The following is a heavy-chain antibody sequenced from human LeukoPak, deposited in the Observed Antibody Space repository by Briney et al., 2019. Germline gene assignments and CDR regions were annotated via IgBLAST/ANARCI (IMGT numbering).Heavy chain of an antibody. CDR1: GYTFRSYG. V-gene: IGHV1-18*01. J-gene: IGHJ4*02. Sequence: GASAKVSCKASGYTFRSYGFSWVRQAPGQGLEWMGWISPYNGNTNYAQRFQGRVTMTTDTSTSTAYMELSRLRSDDTAVYYCARGGDYNWNFDYWGQGTLVTVSS. CDR3: ARGGDYNWNFDY. CDR2: ISPYNGNT. D-gene: IGHD1-20*01.